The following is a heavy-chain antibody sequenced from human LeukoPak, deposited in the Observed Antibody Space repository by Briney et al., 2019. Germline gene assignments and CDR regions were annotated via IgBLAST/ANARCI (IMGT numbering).Heavy chain of an antibody. CDR2: IRYDGSNK. J-gene: IGHJ6*03. Sequence: GGSLRLSCAASGFTFNTYGMHWVRQAPGKGLEWVAFIRYDGSNKYYADSVKGRFTISGDNSKNTLYLQMNSLRAEDTAAYYCAKQEGEFEAYYYYYMDVWGKGTTVTISS. V-gene: IGHV3-30*02. CDR1: GFTFNTYG. D-gene: IGHD3-16*01. CDR3: AKQEGEFEAYYYYYMDV.